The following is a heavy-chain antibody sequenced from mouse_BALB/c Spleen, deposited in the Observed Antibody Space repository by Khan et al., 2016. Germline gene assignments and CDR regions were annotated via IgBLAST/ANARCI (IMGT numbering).Heavy chain of an antibody. Sequence: QIQLVQSGPELKKPGETVKISCKASGYTFTNYGMNWVKQAPGKGLKWMGWINIYTGEPTYADDFKGRFAFSLETSASTAYLQINNLKNEDTATXFCARRGITTARFAYWGQGTLVTVSA. V-gene: IGHV9-3-1*01. CDR3: ARRGITTARFAY. D-gene: IGHD1-2*01. J-gene: IGHJ3*01. CDR2: INIYTGEP. CDR1: GYTFTNYG.